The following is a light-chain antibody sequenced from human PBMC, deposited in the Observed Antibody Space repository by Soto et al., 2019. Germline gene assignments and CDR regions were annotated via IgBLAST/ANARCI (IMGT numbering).Light chain of an antibody. Sequence: QSALTQPASGSGCPGQSITSCCTGTSSDVGGYNFVSWYQQHPGKAPKLMIHDVTTRPSGVSIRFSGSKSGTTASLTISWLQPEDEADYYCRSYARSTSYVFGTGTTVTVL. V-gene: IGLV2-14*01. CDR3: RSYARSTSYV. J-gene: IGLJ1*01. CDR1: SSDVGGYNF. CDR2: DVT.